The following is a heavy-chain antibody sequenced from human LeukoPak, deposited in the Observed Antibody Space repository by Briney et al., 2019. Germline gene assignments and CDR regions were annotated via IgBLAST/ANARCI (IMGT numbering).Heavy chain of an antibody. D-gene: IGHD6-13*01. J-gene: IGHJ4*02. CDR1: GFTFSSYG. Sequence: PGSSLRLSCTASGFTFSSYGMRSVRQAPGKGLGWVAVIWYDGSNKYYADSVKGRLTISRDNSKNTLYLQMNSRRAEDTAVYYCARDSSWYSFDYWGQGTLVTVSS. CDR2: IWYDGSNK. CDR3: ARDSSWYSFDY. V-gene: IGHV3-33*01.